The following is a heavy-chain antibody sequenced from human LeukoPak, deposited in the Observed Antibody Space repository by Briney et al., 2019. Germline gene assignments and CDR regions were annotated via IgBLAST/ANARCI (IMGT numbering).Heavy chain of an antibody. Sequence: PGGSLRLSCAASGFTFSSYAMSWVRQAPGKGLDWVSAISGSGGSTYYADSVKGRFTISRDNSKNTLYLQMNSLRAEDTAVYYCAKASKQWLVHAEYFQHWGQGTLVTVSS. CDR1: GFTFSSYA. CDR2: ISGSGGST. CDR3: AKASKQWLVHAEYFQH. D-gene: IGHD6-19*01. J-gene: IGHJ1*01. V-gene: IGHV3-23*01.